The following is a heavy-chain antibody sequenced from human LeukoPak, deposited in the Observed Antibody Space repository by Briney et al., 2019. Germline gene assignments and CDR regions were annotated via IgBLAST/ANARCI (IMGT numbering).Heavy chain of an antibody. CDR3: ASPLKSDTAMVTCHY. CDR2: IWYDGSNK. V-gene: IGHV3-33*01. D-gene: IGHD5-18*01. Sequence: GGSLRLSCAASGFTFSSYGMHWVRQAPGKGLEWVAVIWYDGSNKYYADSVKGRFTISRDNSKSTLYLQMNSLRAEDTAVYYCASPLKSDTAMVTCHYWGQGTLVTVSS. J-gene: IGHJ4*02. CDR1: GFTFSSYG.